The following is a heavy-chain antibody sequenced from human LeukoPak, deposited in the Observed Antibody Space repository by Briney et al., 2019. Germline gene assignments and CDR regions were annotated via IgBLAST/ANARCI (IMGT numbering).Heavy chain of an antibody. CDR2: ISYDGSNK. CDR1: GFTFSSYG. J-gene: IGHJ4*02. CDR3: AREDNGRRRWLQLGYFDY. D-gene: IGHD5-24*01. Sequence: GGSLRLSCATSGFTFSSYGMHWVRQAPGKGLEWVAVISYDGSNKYYADSVKGRFTISRDNSKNTLYLQMNSLRAEDTAVYYCAREDNGRRRWLQLGYFDYWGQGTLVTVSS. V-gene: IGHV3-30*03.